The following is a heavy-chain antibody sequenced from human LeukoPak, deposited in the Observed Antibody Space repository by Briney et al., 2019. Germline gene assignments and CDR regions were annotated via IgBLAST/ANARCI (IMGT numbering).Heavy chain of an antibody. D-gene: IGHD3-22*01. CDR3: ATRPPPRYYYDSSGYYA. CDR2: FDPEAGET. CDR1: GNTLTELS. V-gene: IGHV1-24*01. J-gene: IGHJ5*02. Sequence: ASVKVSCKVSGNTLTELSMHWVRQAPGKGLEWMGSFDPEAGETIYAQKFQGRVTMTEDTSTDTAYMELSSLRSEDTAVYYCATRPPPRYYYDSSGYYAWGQGTLVAVSS.